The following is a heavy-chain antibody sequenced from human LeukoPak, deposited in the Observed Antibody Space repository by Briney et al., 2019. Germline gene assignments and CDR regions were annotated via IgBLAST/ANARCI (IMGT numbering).Heavy chain of an antibody. Sequence: ASVKVSCKASGYTFTSYGISWVRQAPGQGLEWMGWISAYNGNTNYAQKLQGRVTMTTDTSTSTAYMELSSLRSEDTAVYYCARDNDSRDPPHFDYWGQGTLVTVSP. CDR3: ARDNDSRDPPHFDY. V-gene: IGHV1-18*01. J-gene: IGHJ4*02. CDR2: ISAYNGNT. D-gene: IGHD3-16*01. CDR1: GYTFTSYG.